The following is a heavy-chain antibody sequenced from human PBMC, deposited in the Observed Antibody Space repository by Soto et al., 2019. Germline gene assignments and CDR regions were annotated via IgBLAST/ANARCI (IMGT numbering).Heavy chain of an antibody. CDR3: ARGLSNYIWGSYRHFNDAFDI. Sequence: SETLSLTCTVSGGSISSSSYYWGWIRQPPGKGLEWIGSIYYSGSTYYNPSLKSRVTISVDTSKNQFSLKLSSVTAADTAVYHCARGLSNYIWGSYRHFNDAFDIWGQGTMVTVSS. CDR2: IYYSGST. J-gene: IGHJ3*02. V-gene: IGHV4-39*01. CDR1: GGSISSSSYY. D-gene: IGHD3-16*02.